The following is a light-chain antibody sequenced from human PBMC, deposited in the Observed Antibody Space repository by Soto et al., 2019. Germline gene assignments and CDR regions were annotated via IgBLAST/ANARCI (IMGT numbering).Light chain of an antibody. Sequence: EIVLTQSPATLSLSPGERATLYCRASQTISSYLAWYQHKPGQAPRLLIYDTSNRATGIPARFSGSGSGTDFTLTISSLEPEDFAVYYCHQRSNWPLTFGGGTKVDIK. CDR3: HQRSNWPLT. J-gene: IGKJ4*01. CDR2: DTS. V-gene: IGKV3-11*01. CDR1: QTISSY.